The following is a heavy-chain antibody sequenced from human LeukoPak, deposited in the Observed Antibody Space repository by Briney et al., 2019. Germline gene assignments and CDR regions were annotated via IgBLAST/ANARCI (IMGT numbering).Heavy chain of an antibody. CDR3: AREGGPYRPLDY. J-gene: IGHJ4*02. Sequence: ASVKVSCKASGHTFTGYYMHWVRQAPGQGLEWMGWINPNSGGTNFAQNFQGRVTMTRDTSSSTAYMELSRLRSDDTAVYYCAREGGPYRPLDYSGQGTLVTVAS. CDR2: INPNSGGT. CDR1: GHTFTGYY. V-gene: IGHV1-2*02.